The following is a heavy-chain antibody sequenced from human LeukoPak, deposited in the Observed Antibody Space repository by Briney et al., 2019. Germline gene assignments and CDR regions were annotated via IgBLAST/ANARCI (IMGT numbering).Heavy chain of an antibody. CDR1: GFTFSSYA. Sequence: GGSLRLSCAASGFTFSSYAMHWVRQAPGKGLEWVAVISYDGSNKYYADSVKGRFTISRDNSKNTLYLQMNSLRAEDTAVYYCAKAGELLSSEYFQHWSQGTLVTVSS. V-gene: IGHV3-30-3*01. CDR3: AKAGELLSSEYFQH. D-gene: IGHD3-10*01. J-gene: IGHJ1*01. CDR2: ISYDGSNK.